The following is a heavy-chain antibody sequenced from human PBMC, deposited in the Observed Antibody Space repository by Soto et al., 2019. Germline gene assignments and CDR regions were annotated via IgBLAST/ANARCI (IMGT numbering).Heavy chain of an antibody. CDR1: GGTFSSYA. J-gene: IGHJ6*02. D-gene: IGHD6-6*01. V-gene: IGHV1-69*06. CDR3: ARDPRPLVGEGYSYYYGMDV. Sequence: SVKVSCKASGGTFSSYAISWVRQAPGQGLEWMGGIIPIFGTANYAQKFQGRVTITADKSTSTAYMELSSLTSEDTAVYYCARDPRPLVGEGYSYYYGMDVWGQGTTVTVSS. CDR2: IIPIFGTA.